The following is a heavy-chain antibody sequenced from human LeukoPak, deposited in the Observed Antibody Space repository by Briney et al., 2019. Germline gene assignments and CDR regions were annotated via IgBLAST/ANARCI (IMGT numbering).Heavy chain of an antibody. CDR3: ARGSPLLRYFDWLLPHFDY. V-gene: IGHV1-2*02. J-gene: IGHJ4*02. CDR1: GYTFTGYY. D-gene: IGHD3-9*01. Sequence: ASVKVSCKASGYTFTGYYMHWVRQAPGQGLEWMGWINPNSGGTNYAQKFQGRVTMTRDTSTSTAYMELRSLRSDDTAVYYCARGSPLLRYFDWLLPHFDYWGQGTLVTVSS. CDR2: INPNSGGT.